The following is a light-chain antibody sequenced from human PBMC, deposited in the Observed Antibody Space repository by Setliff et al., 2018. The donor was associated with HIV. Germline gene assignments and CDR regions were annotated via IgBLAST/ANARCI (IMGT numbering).Light chain of an antibody. J-gene: IGLJ1*01. CDR2: DVC. CDR1: SSDVGGYNY. CDR3: SSYTSSSTLGV. V-gene: IGLV2-14*01. Sequence: QSALTQPASVSGSPGQSITISCTGTSSDVGGYNYVSWYQQHPGKAPKLMIYDVCNRPSGVSNRFSGSKSGNTASLTISGLQAEDEADYYCSSYTSSSTLGVCGTGTKVTVL.